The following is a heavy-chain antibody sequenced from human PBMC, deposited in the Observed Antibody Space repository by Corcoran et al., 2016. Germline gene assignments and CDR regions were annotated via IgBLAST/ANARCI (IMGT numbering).Heavy chain of an antibody. Sequence: QVLLQQWGAGLLNPSETMSLTSAVYGGSFSGEYWSWIRQPPRKGLEWIGEITHSGSTNYNPSRKSRVTISVETSKNQFSLNLRSVTAADTAVYYCAFLYPVRGVADYYSGMDVWGQWTKVIVSS. CDR3: AFLYPVRGVADYYSGMDV. CDR1: GGSFSGEY. V-gene: IGHV4-34*01. D-gene: IGHD3-10*01. CDR2: ITHSGST. J-gene: IGHJ6*02.